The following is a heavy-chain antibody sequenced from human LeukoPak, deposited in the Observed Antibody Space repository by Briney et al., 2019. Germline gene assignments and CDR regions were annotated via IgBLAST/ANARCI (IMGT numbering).Heavy chain of an antibody. Sequence: GGSLRLSCAASGFTFSSYEMNWVRQAPGKGMEWVSYISSSGSTIYYADSVKGRFTISRDNAKNSLSLQMNSLRAEDTAVYYCAREELGLFDYWGQGTLVTVSS. V-gene: IGHV3-48*03. CDR3: AREELGLFDY. J-gene: IGHJ4*02. D-gene: IGHD7-27*01. CDR1: GFTFSSYE. CDR2: ISSSGSTI.